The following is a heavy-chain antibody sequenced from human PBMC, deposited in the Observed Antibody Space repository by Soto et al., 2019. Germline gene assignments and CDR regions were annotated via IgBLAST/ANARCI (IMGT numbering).Heavy chain of an antibody. CDR3: AKATTHGDYYYYYGMDV. CDR2: ISGSGGST. Sequence: PGGSLRLSCAASGFTFSSYAMSWVRQAPGKGLEWVSDISGSGGSTYYADSVKGRFTISRDNSKNTLYLQMNSLRAEDTAVYYCAKATTHGDYYYYYGMDVWGQGTTVTVSS. CDR1: GFTFSSYA. D-gene: IGHD4-17*01. J-gene: IGHJ6*02. V-gene: IGHV3-23*01.